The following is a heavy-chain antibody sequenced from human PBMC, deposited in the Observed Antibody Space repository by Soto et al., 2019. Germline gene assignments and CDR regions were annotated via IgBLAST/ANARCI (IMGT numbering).Heavy chain of an antibody. V-gene: IGHV4-39*01. D-gene: IGHD3-16*02. CDR3: ARRAIMITFGGVIVNWFDP. J-gene: IGHJ5*02. Sequence: SETPLTCTVSGGSISSSSYYWGWIRQPPGKGLEWIGSIYYSGSTYYNPSLKSRVTISVDTSKNQFSLKLSSVTAADTAVYYCARRAIMITFGGVIVNWFDPWGQGTLVTVSS. CDR1: GGSISSSSYY. CDR2: IYYSGST.